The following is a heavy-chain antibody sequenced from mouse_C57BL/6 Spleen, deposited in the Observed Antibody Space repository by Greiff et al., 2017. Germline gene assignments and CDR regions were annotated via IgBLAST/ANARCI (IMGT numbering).Heavy chain of an antibody. D-gene: IGHD2-5*01. CDR3: AREGYSNYFDY. CDR1: GFTFSSYT. J-gene: IGHJ2*01. Sequence: DVMLVESGGGLVKPGGSLKLSCAASGFTFSSYTMSWVRQTPEKRLEWVATISGGGGNTYYPDSVKGRFTISRDNAKNTLYLQMSSLRSEDTALYYCAREGYSNYFDYWGQGTTLTVSS. CDR2: ISGGGGNT. V-gene: IGHV5-9*01.